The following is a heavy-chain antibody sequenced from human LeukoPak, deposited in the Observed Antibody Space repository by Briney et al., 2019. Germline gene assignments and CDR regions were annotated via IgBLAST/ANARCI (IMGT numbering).Heavy chain of an antibody. V-gene: IGHV4-61*01. J-gene: IGHJ4*02. D-gene: IGHD5-18*01. CDR1: GGSVNSGNYY. CDR2: IYYSGSTY. Sequence: SETLSLTCSVSGGSVNSGNYYWSWIRQPPGKGLEWIGYIYYSGSTYYYNPSLESRVTISLDTSKNQFSLKLSSVTAADTAVYYCASRDTATGLDWGQGTLVTVSS. CDR3: ASRDTATGLD.